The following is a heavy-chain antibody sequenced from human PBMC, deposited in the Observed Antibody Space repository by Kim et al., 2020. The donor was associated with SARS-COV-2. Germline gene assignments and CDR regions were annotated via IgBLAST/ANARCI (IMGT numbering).Heavy chain of an antibody. Sequence: PSFQGQVTISADKSISTAYLQWSSLKASDTAMYYCARMAAGSTAYYFDYWGQGTLVTVSS. CDR3: ARMAAGSTAYYFDY. J-gene: IGHJ4*02. V-gene: IGHV5-51*01. D-gene: IGHD6-13*01.